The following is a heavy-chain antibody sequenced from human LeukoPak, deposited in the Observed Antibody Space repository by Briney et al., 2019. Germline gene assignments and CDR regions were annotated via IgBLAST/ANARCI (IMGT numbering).Heavy chain of an antibody. V-gene: IGHV3-7*01. Sequence: GGSLRLSCVVSGLTFSNSWMTWVRQAPGKGLEWVAHINKDGSETDYVDSVKGRFTISRDNANNLLFLQMTSLRAEDTAVYYCARGHWGHRNWGQGTLVTVSS. J-gene: IGHJ4*02. CDR1: GLTFSNSW. CDR2: INKDGSET. CDR3: ARGHWGHRN. D-gene: IGHD3-16*01.